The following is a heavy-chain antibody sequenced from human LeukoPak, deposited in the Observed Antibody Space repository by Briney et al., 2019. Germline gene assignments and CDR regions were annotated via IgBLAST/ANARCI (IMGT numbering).Heavy chain of an antibody. CDR1: GGSISSGGYY. J-gene: IGHJ3*02. CDR3: ARLTGYYDFWSGYPPVGAFDI. CDR2: IYHSGST. Sequence: RASETLSLTCTVSGGSISSGGYYWSWIRQPPGKGLEWIGYIYHSGSTYYNPSLKSRVTISVDRSKNQFSLKLSSVTAADTAVYYCARLTGYYDFWSGYPPVGAFDIWGQGTMVTVSS. V-gene: IGHV4-30-2*01. D-gene: IGHD3-3*01.